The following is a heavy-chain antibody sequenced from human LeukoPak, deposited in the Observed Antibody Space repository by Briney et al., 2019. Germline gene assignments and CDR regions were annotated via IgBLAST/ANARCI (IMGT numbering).Heavy chain of an antibody. CDR3: AKMVVQNADTSWGVFDC. V-gene: IGHV3-15*07. CDR2: IKSKIDGGAI. J-gene: IGHJ4*02. Sequence: PGGSLRLSCAASGFNFDNAWMYWVRQAPGKGLEWVGRIKSKIDGGAIDYATPVKGRFTISREDSKSSLYLQMNSLKMEDTAIYYCAKMVVQNADTSWGVFDCWGQGTLVTVSS. D-gene: IGHD2-15*01. CDR1: GFNFDNAW.